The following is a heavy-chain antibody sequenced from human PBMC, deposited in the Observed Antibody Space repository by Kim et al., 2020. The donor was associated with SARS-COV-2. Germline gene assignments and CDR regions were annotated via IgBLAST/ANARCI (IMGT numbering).Heavy chain of an antibody. CDR2: VYHTGTA. Sequence: SETLSLTCGVSGDSISNSNWWSWVRQSPGKGLEWIGEVYHTGTANYSPSLSRRVTMSVDKSKNQFSLKLTAVTAADTAIYYCARRPSIVVVELTSLDYWGQGALVTVSS. CDR1: GDSISNSNW. D-gene: IGHD2-15*01. CDR3: ARRPSIVVVELTSLDY. V-gene: IGHV4-4*02. J-gene: IGHJ4*02.